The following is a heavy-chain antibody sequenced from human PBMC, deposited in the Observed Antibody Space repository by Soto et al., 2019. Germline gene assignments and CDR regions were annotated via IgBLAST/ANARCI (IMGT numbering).Heavy chain of an antibody. D-gene: IGHD5-12*01. Sequence: SETLSLTCTVSGASISSGRSYWSWIRQHPGKGLEWIGYMFYSGSTYYHPSLKSRVNISADTSKNQFSLRLTSVTPADAAVYYCARDNGYGHFDSWGQGTLVTVSS. CDR1: GASISSGRSY. CDR3: ARDNGYGHFDS. V-gene: IGHV4-31*03. CDR2: MFYSGST. J-gene: IGHJ4*02.